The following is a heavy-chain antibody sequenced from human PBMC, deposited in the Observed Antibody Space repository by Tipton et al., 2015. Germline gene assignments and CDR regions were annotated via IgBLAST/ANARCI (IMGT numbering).Heavy chain of an antibody. Sequence: TLSLTCTVSGGSVSSGSYYWSWIRQPPGKGLEWIGYISFRDTTHYNPSLKSRITISLNTSKNQFSLKMSSVTAADTAVYFCARDLEHGMDVWGQGTTVTV. CDR2: ISFRDTT. J-gene: IGHJ6*02. CDR3: ARDLEHGMDV. V-gene: IGHV4-61*01. CDR1: GGSVSSGSYY.